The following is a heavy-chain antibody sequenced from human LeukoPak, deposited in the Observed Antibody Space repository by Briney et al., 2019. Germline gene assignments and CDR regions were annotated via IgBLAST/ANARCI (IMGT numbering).Heavy chain of an antibody. CDR1: GFTFSSYA. D-gene: IGHD3-10*01. J-gene: IGHJ4*02. V-gene: IGHV3-30*04. CDR3: ARDLAPGITMVRGSLSSYPRGD. Sequence: GRSLRLSCAASGFTFSSYAMHWVRQAPGKGLEWVAVISYDGSNKYYADSVKGRFTISRDNSKNTLYLQMNSLRAEDTAVYYCARDLAPGITMVRGSLSSYPRGDWGQGTLVTVPS. CDR2: ISYDGSNK.